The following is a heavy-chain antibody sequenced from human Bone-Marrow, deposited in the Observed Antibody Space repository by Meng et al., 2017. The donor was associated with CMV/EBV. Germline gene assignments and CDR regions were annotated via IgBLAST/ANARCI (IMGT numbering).Heavy chain of an antibody. CDR3: ARVKAVSNWFDP. D-gene: IGHD6-19*01. J-gene: IGHJ5*02. V-gene: IGHV4-39*07. Sequence: SETLSLTCTVSGGSISISNYYWVCIRQPPGKGLEWIGSIYFSGRTYYSPSLKSRVTISVDTSKNQFSLKVNSVTAADTAVHYCARVKAVSNWFDPWGQGTLVTVSS. CDR1: GGSISISNYY. CDR2: IYFSGRT.